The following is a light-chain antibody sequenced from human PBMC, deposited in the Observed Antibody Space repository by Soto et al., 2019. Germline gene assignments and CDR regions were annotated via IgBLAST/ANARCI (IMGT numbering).Light chain of an antibody. J-gene: IGLJ2*01. V-gene: IGLV3-25*03. CDR1: VLPKQF. CDR3: QSADSSDSFRVV. Sequence: SYELTQPPSVSVSPGQTARITCSGDVLPKQFVYWYQQKSGQAPVLVIYIDSDRPSGIPERFSGSTSGTTVTLTISAVQAEDEADYYCQSADSSDSFRVVFGGGTKLTVL. CDR2: IDS.